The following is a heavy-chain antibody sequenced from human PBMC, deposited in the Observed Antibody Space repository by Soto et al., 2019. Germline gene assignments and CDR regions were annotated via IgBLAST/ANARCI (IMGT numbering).Heavy chain of an antibody. V-gene: IGHV1-2*04. J-gene: IGHJ6*02. CDR2: INPNSGGT. Sequence: ASVKVSCKASGYTFTGYYMHWVRQAPGQGLEWMGWINPNSGGTNYAQKFQGWVTMTRDTSISTAYMELSRLRSDDTAVYYCARGGKRAYYDSSGYYYHYYYYGMDVWGQGTPVTVSS. CDR3: ARGGKRAYYDSSGYYYHYYYYGMDV. CDR1: GYTFTGYY. D-gene: IGHD3-22*01.